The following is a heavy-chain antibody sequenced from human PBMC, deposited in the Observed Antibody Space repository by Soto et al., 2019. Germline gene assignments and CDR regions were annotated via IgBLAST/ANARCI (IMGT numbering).Heavy chain of an antibody. V-gene: IGHV3-48*02. CDR2: ISRSSSTI. D-gene: IGHD6-6*01. CDR1: GFTFSSYS. Sequence: EVQLVESGGGLVQPGGSLRLSCAASGFTFSSYSMNWVRQAPGKGLEWVSYISRSSSTIYYADSVKGRFTISRDNAKNSLYLQMNSLRDEDTAVYYCARPEYSSSSYGMDVWGQGTTVTVSS. J-gene: IGHJ6*02. CDR3: ARPEYSSSSYGMDV.